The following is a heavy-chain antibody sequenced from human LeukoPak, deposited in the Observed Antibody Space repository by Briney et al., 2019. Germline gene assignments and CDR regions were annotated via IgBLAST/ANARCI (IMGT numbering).Heavy chain of an antibody. D-gene: IGHD2-2*01. CDR3: ARYCSSTSCYSDWFDP. CDR2: ISAYNGNT. CDR1: GYIFTSYG. Sequence: ASVKVSCKASGYIFTSYGISWVGQAPGQGLEWMGCISAYNGNTNYAQKLQGRVTMTTDTSTSTAYMELRSLRSDDTAVYYCARYCSSTSCYSDWFDPWGQGTLVTVSS. V-gene: IGHV1-18*04. J-gene: IGHJ5*02.